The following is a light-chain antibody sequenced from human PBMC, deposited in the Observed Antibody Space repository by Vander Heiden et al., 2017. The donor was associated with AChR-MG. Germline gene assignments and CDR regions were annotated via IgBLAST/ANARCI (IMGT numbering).Light chain of an antibody. J-gene: IGLJ1*01. Sequence: TIPCTGSSSDVGNYNLVSWYQQYPGKAPKLMIYENNKRPSGASIRFSGSKSGNTASLTISGLQAEDEADYYCCSYTSSNTFGYVFGTGTKVTVL. CDR1: SSDVGNYNL. CDR2: ENN. V-gene: IGLV2-23*01. CDR3: CSYTSSNTFGYV.